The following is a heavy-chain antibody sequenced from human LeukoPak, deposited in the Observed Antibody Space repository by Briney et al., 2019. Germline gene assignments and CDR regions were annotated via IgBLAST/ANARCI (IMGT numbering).Heavy chain of an antibody. CDR1: GYTFTSYD. D-gene: IGHD3-16*01. CDR3: ARGRGEYDYVWESHPFDY. CDR2: MNPNSGST. J-gene: IGHJ4*02. V-gene: IGHV1-8*01. Sequence: ASVKVSCKASGYTFTSYDINWVRQATGQGLEWMGWMNPNSGSTGYAQKFQGRVTMTRNTSISTAYMELSSLRSEDTAVYYCARGRGEYDYVWESHPFDYWGQGTLVTVSS.